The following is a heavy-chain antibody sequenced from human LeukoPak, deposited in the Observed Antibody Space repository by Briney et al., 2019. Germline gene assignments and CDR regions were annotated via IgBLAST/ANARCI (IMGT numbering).Heavy chain of an antibody. J-gene: IGHJ4*02. CDR1: GYTFTSYD. V-gene: IGHV1-8*01. Sequence: ASVTVSCKASGYTFTSYDINWVRQATGQGLEWMGWMNPNSGNTGYAQKFQGRVTMTRNTSISTAYMELSSLRSEDTAVYYCARGRYGSGSYYRDYWGQGTLVTVSS. CDR3: ARGRYGSGSYYRDY. CDR2: MNPNSGNT. D-gene: IGHD3-10*01.